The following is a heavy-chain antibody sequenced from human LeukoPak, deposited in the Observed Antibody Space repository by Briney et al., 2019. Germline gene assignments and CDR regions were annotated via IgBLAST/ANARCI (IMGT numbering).Heavy chain of an antibody. V-gene: IGHV4-39*01. D-gene: IGHD2-2*01. CDR2: IYYSGST. J-gene: IGHJ5*02. CDR3: ASNVVVPDNWFVT. Sequence: KPSETLSLTCTVSGGSISSSSYYWGWIRQPPGKGLEWIGSIYYSGSTYYNPSLKSRVTISVDTSKNQFSLKLSSVTAADTAVYYCASNVVVPDNWFVTWGQGTLVTVSS. CDR1: GGSISSSSYY.